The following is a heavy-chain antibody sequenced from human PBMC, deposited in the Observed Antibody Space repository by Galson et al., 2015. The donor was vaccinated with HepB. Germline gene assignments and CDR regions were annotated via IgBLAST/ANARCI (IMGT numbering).Heavy chain of an antibody. V-gene: IGHV1-69*04. J-gene: IGHJ4*02. CDR3: ARPRYCSGGSCSDLDY. D-gene: IGHD2-15*01. CDR1: GGTFSSYA. CDR2: IIPILGIA. Sequence: SVKVSCKASGGTFSSYAISWVRQAPGQGLEWMGRIIPILGIANYAQKSQGRVTITADKSTSTAYMELSSLRSEDTAVYYCARPRYCSGGSCSDLDYWGQGTLVTVSS.